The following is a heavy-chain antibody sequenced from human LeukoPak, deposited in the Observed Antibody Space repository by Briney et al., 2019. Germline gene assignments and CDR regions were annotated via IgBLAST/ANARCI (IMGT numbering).Heavy chain of an antibody. CDR1: GYTFIELS. Sequence: ASVKVSCKVSGYTFIELSMYWVRQAPGKGLGWVGNFDPEDGETIYAQKFQGRVTMTEDSSTDTAYMELSRLRSEDTAVYYCATPPQGIEFGFDLWGQGTMVTVSS. V-gene: IGHV1-24*01. D-gene: IGHD5-12*01. CDR3: ATPPQGIEFGFDL. CDR2: FDPEDGET. J-gene: IGHJ3*01.